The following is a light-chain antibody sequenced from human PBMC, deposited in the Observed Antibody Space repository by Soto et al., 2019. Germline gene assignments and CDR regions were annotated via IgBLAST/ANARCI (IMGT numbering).Light chain of an antibody. Sequence: IVMTPSPPTLSVSPGERATLSCRASQIVNHKLAGYQQKPGQAPRLLVYGASSRGTGIPDRFSDGGSGTDFTPTSSGLEPEYLAVYYCHHYGNSPTFGQGTKVDIK. V-gene: IGKV3-20*01. CDR3: HHYGNSPT. J-gene: IGKJ1*01. CDR2: GAS. CDR1: QIVNHK.